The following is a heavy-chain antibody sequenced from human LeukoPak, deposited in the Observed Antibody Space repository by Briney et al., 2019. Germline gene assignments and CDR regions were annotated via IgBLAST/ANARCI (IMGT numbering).Heavy chain of an antibody. V-gene: IGHV4-59*01. D-gene: IGHD6-13*01. J-gene: IGHJ6*02. Sequence: SETLSLTCTVSGGSISSYYWSWIRQPPGKGLEWIGYIYYSGSTNYNPSLKSRVTISVDTSKNQFSLKLSSVTAADTAVYYCGRVGIAAAGPSHYYYGMDVWGQGTTVTVSS. CDR3: GRVGIAAAGPSHYYYGMDV. CDR2: IYYSGST. CDR1: GGSISSYY.